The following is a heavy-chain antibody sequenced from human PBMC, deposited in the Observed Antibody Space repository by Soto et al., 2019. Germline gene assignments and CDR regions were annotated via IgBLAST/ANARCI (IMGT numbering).Heavy chain of an antibody. J-gene: IGHJ4*02. CDR1: GFTFSDYY. CDR2: ISSSSSYT. V-gene: IGHV3-11*05. D-gene: IGHD4-17*01. Sequence: QVQLVESGGGLVKPGGSLRLSRAASGFTFSDYYMSWIRQAPGKGLEWVSYISSSSSYTNYADSVKGRFTISRDNAKNSLYLQMNSLRAEDTAVYYYASSDYGAMGEVYWGQGTLVTVSS. CDR3: ASSDYGAMGEVY.